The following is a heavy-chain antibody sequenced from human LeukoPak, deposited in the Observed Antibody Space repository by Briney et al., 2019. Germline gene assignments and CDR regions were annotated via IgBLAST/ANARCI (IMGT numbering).Heavy chain of an antibody. CDR3: TIVATVTANFNY. CDR2: IDNSGAVT. D-gene: IGHD5-24*01. V-gene: IGHV3-23*01. CDR1: GFTFSSYA. J-gene: IGHJ4*02. Sequence: GGSLRLSCAASGFTFSSYAMNWVRQAPGKGLEWVSAIDNSGAVTYYADSVKGRFTISRDNSKNTLYLQMSSLRVEDTAIYYCTIVATVTANFNYWGQGTLLTVSS.